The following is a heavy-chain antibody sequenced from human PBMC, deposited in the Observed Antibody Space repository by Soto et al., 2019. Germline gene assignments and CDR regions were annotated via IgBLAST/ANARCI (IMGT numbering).Heavy chain of an antibody. CDR3: ARGMITFGGVIVEFDY. V-gene: IGHV1-18*01. CDR1: GYTFTSYG. D-gene: IGHD3-16*02. CDR2: ISAYNGNT. Sequence: ASVKVSCKASGYTFTSYGISWVRQAPGQGLEWMGWISAYNGNTNYAQKLQGRVTMTTDTSTSTAYTELRSLRSDDTAVYYCARGMITFGGVIVEFDYWGQGTLVTVSS. J-gene: IGHJ4*02.